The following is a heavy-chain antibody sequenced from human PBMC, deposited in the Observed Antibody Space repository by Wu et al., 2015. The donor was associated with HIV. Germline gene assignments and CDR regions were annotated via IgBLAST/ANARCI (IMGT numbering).Heavy chain of an antibody. J-gene: IGHJ6*02. D-gene: IGHD3-9*01. V-gene: IGHV1-8*01. CDR2: MNPKSGNT. CDR3: ARSYYDDLTGYYIHVMDV. Sequence: QVQLVQSGAEVEKPGASVKVSCKASGYSFGSYDFKWVRQATGQGLEWMGWMNPKSGNTGYAKKFQGRVTMTSNNSISTAYMELSSLRSEDTAVYYCARSYYDDLTGYYIHVMDVWGQGTTVTVSS. CDR1: GYSFGSYD.